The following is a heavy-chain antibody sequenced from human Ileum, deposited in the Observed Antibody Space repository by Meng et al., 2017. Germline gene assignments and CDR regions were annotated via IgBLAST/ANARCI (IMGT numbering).Heavy chain of an antibody. Sequence: RLQLQESGTGLVKPSETLSLTCTVSGDSLSSGTYYWGWIRQPPGKGLEWIGSLYYSGNTYYNPSLRSRVTISIDTSKNQFSLKLNSVTAADTAVYYCGKAPHYWGQGTLVTVSS. V-gene: IGHV4-39*06. CDR1: GDSLSSGTYY. CDR3: GKAPHY. CDR2: LYYSGNT. J-gene: IGHJ4*02.